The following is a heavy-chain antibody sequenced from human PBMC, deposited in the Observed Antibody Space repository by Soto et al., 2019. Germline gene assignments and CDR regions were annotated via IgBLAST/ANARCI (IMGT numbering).Heavy chain of an antibody. Sequence: DVQLLESGGHLVQPGGSLRLSCAASGFTLSSYAMRWVRQAPGKGLEWVSSASAGGDMTYYSDSVKGRFTISRDNSNNALFLQMNSLRIEDTALYYCARGDRGGSGSPASYYYSGLDVWGQGATVTVS. CDR1: GFTLSSYA. J-gene: IGHJ6*02. CDR3: ARGDRGGSGSPASYYYSGLDV. D-gene: IGHD3-10*01. CDR2: ASAGGDMT. V-gene: IGHV3-23*01.